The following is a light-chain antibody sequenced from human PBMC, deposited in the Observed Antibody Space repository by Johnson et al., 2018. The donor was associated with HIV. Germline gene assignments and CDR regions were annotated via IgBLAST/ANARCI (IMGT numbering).Light chain of an antibody. CDR2: ENN. V-gene: IGLV1-51*02. CDR1: GSNIGNNY. CDR3: GTWDSSLSDDV. J-gene: IGLJ1*01. Sequence: QSVLTQPPSVSAAPGQKVTISCSGSGSNIGNNYVSWYQQLPGSAPKLLIYENNKRPSGIPGRFSGSKSGTSATLGITGLQPGDEADYYCGTWDSSLSDDVFGPGTKVTVL.